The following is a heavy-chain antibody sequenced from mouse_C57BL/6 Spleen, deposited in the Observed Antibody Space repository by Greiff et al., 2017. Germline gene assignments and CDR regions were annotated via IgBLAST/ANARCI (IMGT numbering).Heavy chain of an antibody. D-gene: IGHD1-1*01. CDR1: GFSLTSYG. Sequence: QVQLQQSGPGLVQPSQSLSITCTVSGFSLTSYGVHWVRQSPGKGLEWLGVIWRGGSTDYNAAFMSRLSITKDNSKSQVFFKMNSLQADVTAIYYCATTVVATDWYFDVWGTGTTVTVSS. J-gene: IGHJ1*03. V-gene: IGHV2-5*01. CDR3: ATTVVATDWYFDV. CDR2: IWRGGST.